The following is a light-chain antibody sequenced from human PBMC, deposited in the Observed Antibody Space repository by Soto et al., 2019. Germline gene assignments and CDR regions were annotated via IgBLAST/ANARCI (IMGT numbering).Light chain of an antibody. Sequence: IQLTQSPSSMSASVGDRVTISRRASQGIGFYLAWYQQKPGNAPKLLIYAASTLQSGVPSRFSGSGSGTNFTLTISSLQPEDFATYYCQQANSYPPLTFGPGTKVDIK. V-gene: IGKV1-9*01. CDR1: QGIGFY. CDR3: QQANSYPPLT. CDR2: AAS. J-gene: IGKJ3*01.